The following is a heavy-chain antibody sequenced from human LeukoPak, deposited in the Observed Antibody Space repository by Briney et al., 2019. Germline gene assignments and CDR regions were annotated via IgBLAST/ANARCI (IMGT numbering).Heavy chain of an antibody. Sequence: ETLSLTCTVSGGSLSSYYWTWLRQPPGKGLEFSGYIYYSGSTNYNPSLKSRVTISVDTSKNQFPLKLSSVTAADTAVYYCARGRVSSPFDYWGQGTLVTVSS. CDR1: GGSLSSYY. V-gene: IGHV4-59*08. D-gene: IGHD3-16*01. CDR2: IYYSGST. CDR3: ARGRVSSPFDY. J-gene: IGHJ4*02.